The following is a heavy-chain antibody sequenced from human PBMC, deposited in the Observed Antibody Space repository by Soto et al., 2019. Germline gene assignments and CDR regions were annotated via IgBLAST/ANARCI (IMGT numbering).Heavy chain of an antibody. Sequence: GASVKVSCKVSGYTLTELSMHWVRQAPGKGLEWMGGIIPIFGTANYAQKFQGRVTITADESTSTAYMDLSSLRSEDTAVYYCASPPTTGNSYYYGMDVWGQGTTVTSP. D-gene: IGHD4-17*01. V-gene: IGHV1-69*13. J-gene: IGHJ6*02. CDR3: ASPPTTGNSYYYGMDV. CDR2: IIPIFGTA. CDR1: GYTLTELS.